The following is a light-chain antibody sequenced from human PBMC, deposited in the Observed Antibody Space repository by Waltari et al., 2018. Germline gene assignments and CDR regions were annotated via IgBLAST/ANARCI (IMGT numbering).Light chain of an antibody. CDR1: QSILYSANNKNY. V-gene: IGKV4-1*01. J-gene: IGKJ3*01. CDR2: WAS. Sequence: DIVMTQSPDSLAVSLGEGATINYKSSQSILYSANNKNYLAWYQQKPGQPPKRLIYWASTRESGVPDRFSGSGSGADFTLTISSLQAEDVAVYYCQQYYSTPFTFGPGTKVDIK. CDR3: QQYYSTPFT.